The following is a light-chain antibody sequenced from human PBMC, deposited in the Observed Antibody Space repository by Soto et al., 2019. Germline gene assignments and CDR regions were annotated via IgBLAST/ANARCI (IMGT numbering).Light chain of an antibody. CDR2: GAS. CDR3: PQYGSSVIT. Sequence: EMVLTQSPDTLSVSPGERATLSCRASRSVGTNSLAWYQQRPGQAPRPLIYGASRRATGTPDRFSGSGSGTDSTLVISRLEPEDFAVYYCPQYGSSVITLGGGTKVDIK. J-gene: IGKJ4*01. V-gene: IGKV3-20*01. CDR1: RSVGTNS.